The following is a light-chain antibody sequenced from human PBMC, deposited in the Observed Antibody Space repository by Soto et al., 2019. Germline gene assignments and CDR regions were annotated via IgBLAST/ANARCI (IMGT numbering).Light chain of an antibody. Sequence: QSVLTQPASVSGSPGQSITISCTGTSSDVGGYNYVSWYQQHPVKAPKLMIYDVTNRPSGVSVRFSGSKSGNTASLTISGLQAEDEADYYCSSYTSSSTPYVFGTGTQLTVL. CDR3: SSYTSSSTPYV. CDR2: DVT. V-gene: IGLV2-14*01. J-gene: IGLJ1*01. CDR1: SSDVGGYNY.